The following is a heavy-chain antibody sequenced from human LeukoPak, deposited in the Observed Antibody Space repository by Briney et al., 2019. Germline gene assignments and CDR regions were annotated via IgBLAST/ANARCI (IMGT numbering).Heavy chain of an antibody. CDR1: GFIFSHYG. V-gene: IGHV3-23*01. CDR2: ITSRSTT. D-gene: IGHD2-8*01. CDR3: AKDRSDIVPYYMDV. J-gene: IGHJ6*03. Sequence: GGSLRLSCAASGFIFSHYGMNWVRQAPGKGLEWVSGITSRSTTYYADSVKGRFTISRDNSKNTLYLQMNSLRAEDTAVYYCAKDRSDIVPYYMDVWGKGTTVTVSS.